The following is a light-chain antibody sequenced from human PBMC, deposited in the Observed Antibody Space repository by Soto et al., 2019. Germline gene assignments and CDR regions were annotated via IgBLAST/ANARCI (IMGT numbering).Light chain of an antibody. CDR3: QQYNSMIS. V-gene: IGKV1-33*01. CDR1: HDVSRN. J-gene: IGKJ4*01. Sequence: DIQMTQSPSSLSASEGDRVTITCQSSHDVSRNLNWFQQKPGEAPQLLIYDASNLERGIQSRFSGSGSGTDFTLTISSLQPEDVATYYCQQYNSMISFGGGIEVEIK. CDR2: DAS.